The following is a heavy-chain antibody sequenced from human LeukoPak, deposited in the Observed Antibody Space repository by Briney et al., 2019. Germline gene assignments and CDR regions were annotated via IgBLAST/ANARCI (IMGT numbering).Heavy chain of an antibody. Sequence: GGSLRLSCAASGFTFSSYAMSWVRQAPGKGLEWVSAISGSGGSTYYADSVKGRFTISRDNSKNTLYLQMNSLRAEDTAVYYCAKDRDYCSSTSCYLYYLDYWGQGTLVTVSS. CDR3: AKDRDYCSSTSCYLYYLDY. V-gene: IGHV3-23*01. CDR2: ISGSGGST. J-gene: IGHJ4*02. D-gene: IGHD2-2*01. CDR1: GFTFSSYA.